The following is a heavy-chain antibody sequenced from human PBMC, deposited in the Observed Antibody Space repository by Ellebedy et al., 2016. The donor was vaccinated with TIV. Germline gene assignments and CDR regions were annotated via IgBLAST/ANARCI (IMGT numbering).Heavy chain of an antibody. V-gene: IGHV4-31*03. CDR1: GGSISSGGYY. CDR3: ASGGVYTYFFDY. CDR2: ISYSGSA. D-gene: IGHD2-8*01. Sequence: MPSETLSLTCTVSGGSISSGGYYWSWIRQHPGEGLEWIGYISYSGSAYYNPSLKSRVTISVDTSENHFSLELSSVTAADTAVYYCASGGVYTYFFDYWGQGTLVTVSS. J-gene: IGHJ4*02.